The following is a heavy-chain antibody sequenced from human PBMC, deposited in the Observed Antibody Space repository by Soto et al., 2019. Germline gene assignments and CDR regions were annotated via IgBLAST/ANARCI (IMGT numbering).Heavy chain of an antibody. Sequence: PSETLSLTCACYGGSFSGYYWSWIRQPPGKGLEWIGEINHSGSTNYNPSLKSRVTISVDTSKNQFSLKLSSVTAADTAVYYCARGRLRRVVVVAATPAPLDYWGQGTLVSVSS. CDR1: GGSFSGYY. CDR2: INHSGST. CDR3: ARGRLRRVVVVAATPAPLDY. D-gene: IGHD2-15*01. V-gene: IGHV4-34*01. J-gene: IGHJ4*02.